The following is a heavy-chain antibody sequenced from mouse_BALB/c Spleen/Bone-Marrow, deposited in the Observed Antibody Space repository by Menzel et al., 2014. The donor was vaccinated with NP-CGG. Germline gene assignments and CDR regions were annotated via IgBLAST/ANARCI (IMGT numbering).Heavy chain of an antibody. CDR2: INPSNGGT. Sequence: SGAELVKPGASVKLSCKASGYTFTSYYMYWVKQRPGQGLEWFGEINPSNGGTNFNEKSKNKATLTVDKSSSTAYMQLSSLTSEDSAVYYCSRGRRDALDYWGQGTSVTVSS. V-gene: IGHV1S81*02. CDR3: SRGRRDALDY. CDR1: GYTFTSYY. J-gene: IGHJ4*01.